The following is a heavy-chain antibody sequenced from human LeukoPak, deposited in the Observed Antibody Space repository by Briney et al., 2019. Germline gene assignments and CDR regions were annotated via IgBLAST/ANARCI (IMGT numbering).Heavy chain of an antibody. CDR1: GGTFSSYA. CDR2: IIPIFGTA. V-gene: IGHV1-69*05. J-gene: IGHJ4*02. CDR3: ASPRYYDFWSGNLGFDY. D-gene: IGHD3-3*01. Sequence: SVKVSCKASGGTFSSYAISWVRQAPGQGLEWMGGIIPIFGTANYAQKFQGRVTITTDESTSTAYMELSSLRSEDTAVYYCASPRYYDFWSGNLGFDYWGQGTLVTVSS.